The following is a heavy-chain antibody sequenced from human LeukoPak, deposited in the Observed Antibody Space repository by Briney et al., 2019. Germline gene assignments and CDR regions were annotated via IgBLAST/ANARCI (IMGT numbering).Heavy chain of an antibody. Sequence: ASVKVSCKASGYTFTGYYMHWVRQAPGQGLEWMGWINPNSGGTNYAQKFQGRVTMTRDTSISTAYMELSRLRSDDTAVYYCARDRPPSGSHNHNWFDPWGQGTLVTVSS. J-gene: IGHJ5*02. V-gene: IGHV1-2*02. D-gene: IGHD1-26*01. CDR2: INPNSGGT. CDR1: GYTFTGYY. CDR3: ARDRPPSGSHNHNWFDP.